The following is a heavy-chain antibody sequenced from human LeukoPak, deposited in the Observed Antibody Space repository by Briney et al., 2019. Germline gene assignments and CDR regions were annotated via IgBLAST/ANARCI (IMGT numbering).Heavy chain of an antibody. CDR1: GFTFSDYA. V-gene: IGHV3-23*01. CDR2: TSGSGYTP. CDR3: VKDRGYCSSSSCYGFDY. Sequence: GGSLRLSCAASGFTFSDYAMTWVRQAPGKGLDWVSTTSGSGYTPYYTDSVKGRFTISRDDSKNTLFLQMNSLRVEDTAVYYCVKDRGYCSSSSCYGFDYWGQGTQVTVSS. D-gene: IGHD2-2*01. J-gene: IGHJ4*02.